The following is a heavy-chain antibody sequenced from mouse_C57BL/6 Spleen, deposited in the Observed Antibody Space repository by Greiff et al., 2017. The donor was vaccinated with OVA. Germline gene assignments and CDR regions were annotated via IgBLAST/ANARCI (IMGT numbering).Heavy chain of an antibody. CDR1: GYTFTSYW. CDR3: AKKYYYGSGGYFDV. J-gene: IGHJ1*03. V-gene: IGHV1-50*01. Sequence: VQLQQPGAELVKPGASVKLSCKASGYTFTSYWMQWVKQRPGQGLEWIGEIDPSDSYTNYNQKFKGKATLTVDTSSSTAYMQLSSLTSEDSAVYYCAKKYYYGSGGYFDVWGTGTTVTVSS. CDR2: IDPSDSYT. D-gene: IGHD1-1*01.